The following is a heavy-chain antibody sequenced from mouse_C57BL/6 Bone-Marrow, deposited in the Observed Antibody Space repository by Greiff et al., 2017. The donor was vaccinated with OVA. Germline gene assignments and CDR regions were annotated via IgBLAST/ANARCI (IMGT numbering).Heavy chain of an antibody. CDR3: ARDDYYGSSYKYYAMDY. CDR2: IHPNSGST. D-gene: IGHD1-1*01. J-gene: IGHJ4*01. V-gene: IGHV1-64*01. CDR1: GYTFTSYW. Sequence: VQLQQPGAELVKPGASVKLSCKASGYTFTSYWLHWVKQRPGQGLEWIGMIHPNSGSTNYNEKFKSKATLTVDKSSSTAYMQLSILTSEDSAVYYCARDDYYGSSYKYYAMDYWGQGTSVTVSS.